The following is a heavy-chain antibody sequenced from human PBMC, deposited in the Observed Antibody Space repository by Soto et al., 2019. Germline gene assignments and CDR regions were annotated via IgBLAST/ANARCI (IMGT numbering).Heavy chain of an antibody. CDR2: INPNSGGT. Sequence: ASVKVSCKASGYTFTGYYMHWVRQAPGQGLEWMGWINPNSGGTNYAQKFQGWVTMTGDTSISTAYMELSRLRSDDTAVYYCARDTIAAAVQGHYYGMDVWGQGTTVTVSS. CDR3: ARDTIAAAVQGHYYGMDV. CDR1: GYTFTGYY. V-gene: IGHV1-2*04. J-gene: IGHJ6*02. D-gene: IGHD6-13*01.